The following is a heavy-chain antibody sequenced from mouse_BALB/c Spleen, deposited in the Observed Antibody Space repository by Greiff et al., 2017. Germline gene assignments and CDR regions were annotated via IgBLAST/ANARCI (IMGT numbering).Heavy chain of an antibody. D-gene: IGHD2-1*01. CDR1: GFTFSSFG. V-gene: IGHV5-17*02. CDR3: ARSPFYYGNLYYFDY. J-gene: IGHJ2*01. Sequence: EVKLVESGGGLVKPGGSRKLSCAASGFTFSSFGMHWVRQAPEKGLEWVAYISSGSSTIYYADTVKGRFTISRDNPKNTLFLQMTSLRSEDTAMYYCARSPFYYGNLYYFDYWGQGTTLTVSS. CDR2: ISSGSSTI.